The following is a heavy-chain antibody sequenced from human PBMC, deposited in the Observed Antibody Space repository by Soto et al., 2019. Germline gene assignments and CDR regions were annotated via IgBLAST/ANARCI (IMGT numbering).Heavy chain of an antibody. CDR2: VCYSGNT. CDR3: ARKGAAASYAHYYMDV. D-gene: IGHD6-13*01. Sequence: QVQLQESGPGLVKPSETLSLTCTVSGGSISPYYWSWIRQPPGKGLEWIGYVCYSGNTNYNPSLVRRVTISVDTSRNRFSLNLTSATAADTAVYYCARKGAAASYAHYYMDVWGRGTAVTVSS. J-gene: IGHJ6*03. CDR1: GGSISPYY. V-gene: IGHV4-59*01.